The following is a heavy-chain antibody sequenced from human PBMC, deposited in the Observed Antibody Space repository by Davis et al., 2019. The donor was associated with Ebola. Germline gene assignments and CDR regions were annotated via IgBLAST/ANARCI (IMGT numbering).Heavy chain of an antibody. D-gene: IGHD3-22*01. Sequence: GGSLRLSCAASGFTFSNAWMNWILQAPGKGLEWVGRIKSKTDGGTTDYAAPVKGRFTISRDDSKNTLYLQMNSLKTEDTAVYYCTTGTYYYDSSSYYYFDYWGQGTLVTVSS. CDR1: GFTFSNAW. V-gene: IGHV3-15*07. CDR2: IKSKTDGGTT. CDR3: TTGTYYYDSSSYYYFDY. J-gene: IGHJ4*02.